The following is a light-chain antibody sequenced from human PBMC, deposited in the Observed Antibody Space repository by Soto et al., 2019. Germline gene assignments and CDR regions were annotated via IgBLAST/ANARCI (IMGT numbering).Light chain of an antibody. CDR2: KAS. CDR3: QQYNDNWT. J-gene: IGKJ1*01. V-gene: IGKV1-5*03. CDR1: QSISSS. Sequence: DIHMTPAPSPPSASLREKDTNTFPASQSISSSLAWYQQKPGKAPKLLIYKASTLQSGVPSRFSGSGSGTEFTLAISSLQPDDFATYYCQQYNDNWTFGQGTKVDIK.